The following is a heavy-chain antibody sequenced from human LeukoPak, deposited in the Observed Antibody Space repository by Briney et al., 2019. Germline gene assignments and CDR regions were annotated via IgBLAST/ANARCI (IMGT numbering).Heavy chain of an antibody. J-gene: IGHJ4*02. CDR1: GFTFSSYG. V-gene: IGHV3-21*01. CDR2: ISSSSSYI. CDR3: ARQSYVRDILTGYSPVFYFDY. Sequence: PGGSLRLSCAASGFTFSSYGMSWVRQVPGKGREWVSSISSSSSYIYYADPVKGRFTISRDNAKNSLYLQMNSLRAEDTAVYYCARQSYVRDILTGYSPVFYFDYWGQGTLVTVSS. D-gene: IGHD3-9*01.